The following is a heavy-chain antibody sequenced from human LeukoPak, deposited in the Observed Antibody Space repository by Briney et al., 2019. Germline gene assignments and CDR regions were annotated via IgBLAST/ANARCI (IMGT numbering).Heavy chain of an antibody. Sequence: GRSLRLSCAASGFTFSRYAMHWVRQAPGKGLEWVAVFTYDGNDKYYADSVKGRFTISRDNSKNTLYLQMNSLRAEDTAVYYCARDPSRPAWSNWNPYYFDYWGQGTLVTVSS. D-gene: IGHD1-20*01. V-gene: IGHV3-30*03. CDR3: ARDPSRPAWSNWNPYYFDY. CDR2: FTYDGNDK. CDR1: GFTFSRYA. J-gene: IGHJ4*02.